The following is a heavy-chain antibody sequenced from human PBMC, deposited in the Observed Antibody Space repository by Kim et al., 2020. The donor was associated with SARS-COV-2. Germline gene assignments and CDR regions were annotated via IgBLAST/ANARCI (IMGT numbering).Heavy chain of an antibody. D-gene: IGHD3-10*01. CDR1: GGSISSGGYY. J-gene: IGHJ4*02. Sequence: SETLSLTCTVSGGSISSGGYYWSWIRQHPGKGLEWIGYIYYSGSTYYNPSLKSRVTISVDTSKNQFSLKLSSVTAADTAVYYCARVPGWLGGFDYWGQGTLVTVSS. V-gene: IGHV4-31*03. CDR2: IYYSGST. CDR3: ARVPGWLGGFDY.